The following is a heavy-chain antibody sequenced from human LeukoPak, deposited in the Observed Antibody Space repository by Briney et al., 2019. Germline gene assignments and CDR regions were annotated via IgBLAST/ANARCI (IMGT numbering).Heavy chain of an antibody. Sequence: PSETLSLTCAVSGYSISSGYYWGWIRQPPGKGLEWIGSIYHSGSTYYNPSLESRVTISVDTSKNQFSLKLSSVTAADTAVYYCARVGSGWYNYWGQGTLVTVSS. V-gene: IGHV4-38-2*01. J-gene: IGHJ4*02. CDR1: GYSISSGYY. D-gene: IGHD6-19*01. CDR3: ARVGSGWYNY. CDR2: IYHSGST.